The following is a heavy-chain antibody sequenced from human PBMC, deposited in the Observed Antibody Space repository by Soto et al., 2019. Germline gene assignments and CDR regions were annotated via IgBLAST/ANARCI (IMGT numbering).Heavy chain of an antibody. CDR1: GFTFSSYS. CDR3: ARGSFGSGSYYNARAFDI. Sequence: GGSLRLSCAASGFTFSSYSMNWVRQAPEKGLEWVSSISSSSSYIYYADSVKGRFTISRDNAKNSLFLQMNSLRAEDTAVYYCARGSFGSGSYYNARAFDIWGQGTMVTVSS. V-gene: IGHV3-21*01. CDR2: ISSSSSYI. D-gene: IGHD3-10*01. J-gene: IGHJ3*02.